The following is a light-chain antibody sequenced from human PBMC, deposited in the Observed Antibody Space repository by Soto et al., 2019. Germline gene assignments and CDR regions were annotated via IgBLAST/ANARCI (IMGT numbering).Light chain of an antibody. V-gene: IGKV1-8*01. J-gene: IGKJ5*01. Sequence: AIRMTQSPSSFSASTGDRVTITCRASQGISSYLAWYQQKPGKAPKLLIYAASTLQSGVPSRFSGSGSGTDFTLTISCLQSEDFATYYCQQYYSHPQGYTFGQGTRLEIK. CDR1: QGISSY. CDR3: QQYYSHPQGYT. CDR2: AAS.